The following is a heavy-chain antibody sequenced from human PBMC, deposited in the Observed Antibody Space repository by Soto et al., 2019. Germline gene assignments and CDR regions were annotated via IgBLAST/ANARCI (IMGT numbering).Heavy chain of an antibody. V-gene: IGHV1-24*01. J-gene: IGHJ5*02. Sequence: ASVKVSCKVSGXTLTELSMHWVRQAPGKGLEWMGGFDPEDGETIYAQKFQGRVTMTEDTSTDTAYMELSSLRSEDTAVYYCATLKPRNSVYWFDPWGQGTLVTVSS. CDR1: GXTLTELS. D-gene: IGHD4-4*01. CDR2: FDPEDGET. CDR3: ATLKPRNSVYWFDP.